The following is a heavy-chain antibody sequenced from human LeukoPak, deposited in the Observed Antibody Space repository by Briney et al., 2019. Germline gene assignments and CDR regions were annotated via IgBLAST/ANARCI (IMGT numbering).Heavy chain of an antibody. V-gene: IGHV1-18*01. Sequence: ASVKVSCKASGYTFTNYGISWGRQAPGQGLEWMGWISAYNGDTDYAQKLQGRVTMTTDTSTSTAYMELRSLSSDDTAVYYRARDNQGDLDHWGQGTLVTVSS. CDR3: ARDNQGDLDH. CDR1: GYTFTNYG. J-gene: IGHJ4*02. CDR2: ISAYNGDT. D-gene: IGHD1-14*01.